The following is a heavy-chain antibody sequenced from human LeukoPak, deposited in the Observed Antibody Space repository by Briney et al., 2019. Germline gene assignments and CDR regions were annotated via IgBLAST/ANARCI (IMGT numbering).Heavy chain of an antibody. J-gene: IGHJ4*02. CDR1: GFTFISYA. CDR3: AKEDLGPVSRAGCLDY. D-gene: IGHD4-17*01. Sequence: GGSLRFTCAASGFTFISYAMIWLRQAPGLGLLWVSAIIVGGGSTYYTDYVRGRFPISRDNSKNPLYLQMNSLRAEDTAVYYCAKEDLGPVSRAGCLDYWGQGTLVTVSS. V-gene: IGHV3-23*01. CDR2: IIVGGGST.